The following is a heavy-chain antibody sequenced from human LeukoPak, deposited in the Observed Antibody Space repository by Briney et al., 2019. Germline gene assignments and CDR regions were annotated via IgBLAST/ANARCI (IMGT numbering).Heavy chain of an antibody. CDR3: AKVMTMVVHVFDI. J-gene: IGHJ3*02. V-gene: IGHV4-61*02. CDR2: IYPSGGTT. D-gene: IGHD4/OR15-4a*01. Sequence: SQTLSLTCTVSGGSINSGSHYWSWIRQPAGKGLEWIGRIYPSGGTTNYNPSLKSRVTISVDTSKNQFSLKLTSVTAADTAVYYCAKVMTMVVHVFDIWGQGTMVTVSS. CDR1: GGSINSGSHY.